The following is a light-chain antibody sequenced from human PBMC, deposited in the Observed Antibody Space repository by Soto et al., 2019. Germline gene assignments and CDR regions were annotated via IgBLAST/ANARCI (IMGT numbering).Light chain of an antibody. CDR3: QQRSRWPLT. CDR2: DAS. V-gene: IGKV3-11*01. J-gene: IGKJ4*01. CDR1: QSINNY. Sequence: EIVLTESPGTLSLSPGERATLSCMASQSINNYLGWYQQKPGQAPRLLISDASNRATGIPARFSGSGSGTDFSLTISSLEPEDFAVYYCQQRSRWPLTFGGGTKVDIK.